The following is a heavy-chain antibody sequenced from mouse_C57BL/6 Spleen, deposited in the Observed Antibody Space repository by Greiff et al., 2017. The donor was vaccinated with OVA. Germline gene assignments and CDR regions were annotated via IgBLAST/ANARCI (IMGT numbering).Heavy chain of an antibody. D-gene: IGHD2-2*01. CDR3: ARHESVYYGSFDY. V-gene: IGHV5-9*01. CDR2: ISGGGGNT. J-gene: IGHJ2*01. Sequence: EVQGVESGGGLVKPGGSLKLSCAASGFTFSSYTMSWVRQTPEKRLEWVATISGGGGNTYYPDSVKGRFTISRDNAKNTLYLQMSSLRSEDTALYYCARHESVYYGSFDYWGQGTTLTVSS. CDR1: GFTFSSYT.